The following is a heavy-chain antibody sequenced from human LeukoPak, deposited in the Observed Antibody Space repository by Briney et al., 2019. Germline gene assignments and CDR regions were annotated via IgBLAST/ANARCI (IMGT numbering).Heavy chain of an antibody. CDR2: VSNDGSST. CDR1: GFTLSNYW. V-gene: IGHV3-74*01. J-gene: IGHJ4*02. D-gene: IGHD6-13*01. Sequence: GGSLRLSCAASGFTLSNYWMHWVRQGPGKGLVWVSRVSNDGSSTAYADSVRGRFTISRNNAKNTLYLQMNSLRAEDTAVYYCVGAAADTTPRPWGQGTLVTVSS. CDR3: VGAAADTTPRP.